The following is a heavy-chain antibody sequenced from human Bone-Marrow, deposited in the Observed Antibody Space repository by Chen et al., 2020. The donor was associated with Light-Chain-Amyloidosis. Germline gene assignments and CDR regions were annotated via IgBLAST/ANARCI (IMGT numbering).Heavy chain of an antibody. V-gene: IGHV3-74*01. CDR1: GFTLTTYW. CDR3: AKDFGGRDDY. J-gene: IGHJ4*01. CDR2: INEDGGTT. D-gene: IGHD2-15*01. Sequence: EVQVVESGGGLVQPGGSLRLSCAASGFTLTTYWMHWVRQAPGKGLVWVSRINEDGGTTNYAESVRGRFTISRDTAKNILYLQMNSLRAEDTALYYCAKDFGGRDDYWGQERWSPSPQ.